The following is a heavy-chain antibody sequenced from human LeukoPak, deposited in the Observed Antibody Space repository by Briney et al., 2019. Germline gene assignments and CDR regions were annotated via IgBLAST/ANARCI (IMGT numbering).Heavy chain of an antibody. Sequence: LTCTVSGGSISSSSYYWGCIRQPPGEGLEWVAVISYDESNKYYADSVEGRFTISRDNSKNMLYLQMNSLRVEDTAVYYCARRPNPYDSSASAEYFHHWGQGTLVTVSS. J-gene: IGHJ1*01. CDR1: GGSISSSS. CDR2: ISYDESNK. CDR3: ARRPNPYDSSASAEYFHH. D-gene: IGHD3-22*01. V-gene: IGHV3-30-3*01.